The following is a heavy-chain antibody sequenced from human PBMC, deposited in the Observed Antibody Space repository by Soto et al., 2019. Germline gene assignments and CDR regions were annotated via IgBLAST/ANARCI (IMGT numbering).Heavy chain of an antibody. J-gene: IGHJ6*02. CDR3: SRGKGMDEHYYYHAIDV. CDR1: GYTFTSYA. CDR2: INAGNGNT. V-gene: IGHV1-3*01. Sequence: GTSVKVSCKASGYTFTSYAMHWVRQAPGQRLEWMGWINAGNGNTKYSQKFQGRVTITRDTSASTAYMELSSLRSEDTAVYYCSRGKGMDEHYYYHAIDVWGPGITVTGSS.